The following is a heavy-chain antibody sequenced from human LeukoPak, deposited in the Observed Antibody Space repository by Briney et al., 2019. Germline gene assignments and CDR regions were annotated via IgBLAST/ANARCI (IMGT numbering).Heavy chain of an antibody. Sequence: PGGSLRLSCAASGFTFSSYWMHWVRQAPGKGLVWVSRINSDGSSTSYADSVKGRFTISRDNAKNTLYLQMNSLRAEDTAVYYCARISIVGATRAFDIWGQGTMVTVSS. CDR1: GFTFSSYW. V-gene: IGHV3-74*01. CDR2: INSDGSST. J-gene: IGHJ3*02. CDR3: ARISIVGATRAFDI. D-gene: IGHD1-26*01.